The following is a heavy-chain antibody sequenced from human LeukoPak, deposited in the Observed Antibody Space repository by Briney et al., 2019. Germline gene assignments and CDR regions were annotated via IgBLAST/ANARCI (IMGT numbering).Heavy chain of an antibody. V-gene: IGHV4-59*12. CDR2: IYYSGST. Sequence: SETLSLTCTVSGGSISSYYWSWIRQPPGKGLEWIGYIYYSGSTSYNPSLKSRVTISVDTSKDQFSLKLSSVTAGDTAVYYCARGWHNWFDPWGQGTLVTVSS. CDR1: GGSISSYY. J-gene: IGHJ5*02. CDR3: ARGWHNWFDP. D-gene: IGHD6-13*01.